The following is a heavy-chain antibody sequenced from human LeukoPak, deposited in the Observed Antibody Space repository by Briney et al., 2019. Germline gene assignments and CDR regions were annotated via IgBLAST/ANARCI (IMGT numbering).Heavy chain of an antibody. CDR1: GFSLSDYW. Sequence: QPGGSLRLSCAASGFSLSDYWMTWVRQAPGKGLECVGNIKFDGSEIYYLDSVRGRFSISRDNAKNSLYLQMNSLRVEDTAVYYCTGDLNHDSSGWGQGTLVTVSS. J-gene: IGHJ4*02. D-gene: IGHD3-22*01. CDR3: TGDLNHDSSG. V-gene: IGHV3-7*01. CDR2: IKFDGSEI.